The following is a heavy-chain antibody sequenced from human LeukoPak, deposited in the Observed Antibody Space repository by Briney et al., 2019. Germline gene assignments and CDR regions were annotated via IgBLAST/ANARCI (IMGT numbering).Heavy chain of an antibody. J-gene: IGHJ4*02. CDR1: GIIFSTYA. CDR2: ISGSSSGSTSII. V-gene: IGHV3-48*04. D-gene: IGHD3-3*01. Sequence: GGSLRLSCEFSGIIFSTYAMNWVRQAPGKGLEWISYISGSSSGSTSIIHYADSVKGRFTISRGNAKNSLHLQMDSLSAEDTAIYYCARDFWSGYYTEDWGQGALVIVSS. CDR3: ARDFWSGYYTED.